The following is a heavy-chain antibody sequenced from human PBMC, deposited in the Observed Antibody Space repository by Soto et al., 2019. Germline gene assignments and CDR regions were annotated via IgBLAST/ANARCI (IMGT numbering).Heavy chain of an antibody. J-gene: IGHJ6*02. CDR1: GGSISSGGYY. CDR3: ARVQRSDCSSTCCFPDQEEAGGMDV. V-gene: IGHV4-31*03. CDR2: IYYSGST. D-gene: IGHD2-2*01. Sequence: PSETLSLTCTVSGGSISSGGYYWSWIRQHPGKGLEWIGYIYYSGSTYYNPSLKSRVTISVDTSKNQFSLKLSSVTAADTAVYYCARVQRSDCSSTCCFPDQEEAGGMDVWGQGTTVTVSS.